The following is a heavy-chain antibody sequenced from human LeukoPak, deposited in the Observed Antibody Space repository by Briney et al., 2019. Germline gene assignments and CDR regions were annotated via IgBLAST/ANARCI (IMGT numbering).Heavy chain of an antibody. D-gene: IGHD3-22*01. CDR1: GGSISSDGYY. V-gene: IGHV4-31*03. CDR3: ARDLSLRSGYYYDSSGYSD. Sequence: PSQTLSLTCTVSGGSISSDGYYWSWIRQHPGKGLEWIGYIYYSGSTYYNPSLKSRVTISVGTSKNQFSLKLSSVTAADTAVYYCARDLSLRSGYYYDSSGYSDWGQGTLVTVSS. CDR2: IYYSGST. J-gene: IGHJ4*02.